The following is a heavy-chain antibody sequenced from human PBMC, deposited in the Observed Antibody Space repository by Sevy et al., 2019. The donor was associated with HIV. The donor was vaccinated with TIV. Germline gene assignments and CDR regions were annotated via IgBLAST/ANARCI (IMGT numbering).Heavy chain of an antibody. V-gene: IGHV3-23*01. Sequence: GGSLRLSCTASGFTFRTYAMSWVQQAPGKGLDWVSGKGLEWVSAISGSDSTDYADSVKGRFPISRDNSKNTVYLQMNSLRAEETAVYYCAKWGDHDFWSSYSYFDYWGQGALVTVSS. CDR1: GFTFRTYA. CDR3: AKWGDHDFWSSYSYFDY. D-gene: IGHD3-3*01. J-gene: IGHJ4*02. CDR2: ISGSDST.